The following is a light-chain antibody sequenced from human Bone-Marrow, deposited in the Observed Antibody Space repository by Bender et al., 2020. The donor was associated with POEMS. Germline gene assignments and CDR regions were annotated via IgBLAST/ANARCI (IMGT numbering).Light chain of an antibody. CDR2: EGI. Sequence: QSALTQPASVSGSPGQSITISCTGTSSDVGSYDLVSWYQHHPGKAPKLIIYEGIKRPSGVSSRFSGSKSGNTASLTISGLQSEDEADYYCCSYAGKTTWVFGGGTKLTV. V-gene: IGLV2-23*01. CDR3: CSYAGKTTWV. CDR1: SSDVGSYDL. J-gene: IGLJ3*02.